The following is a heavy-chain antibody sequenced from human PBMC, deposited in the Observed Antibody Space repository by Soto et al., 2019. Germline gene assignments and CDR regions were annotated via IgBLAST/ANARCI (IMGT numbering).Heavy chain of an antibody. V-gene: IGHV1-18*01. J-gene: IGHJ4*02. Sequence: GASVKVSCKASGYTFTSYGISWVRHAPGQRLEWMGWINACNGNTKYSQKFQGRVTITTDTSASTAYMELSSLRSEDTAVYYCARDLGGWPDYWGQGTLVTVSS. CDR3: ARDLGGWPDY. D-gene: IGHD2-15*01. CDR2: INACNGNT. CDR1: GYTFTSYG.